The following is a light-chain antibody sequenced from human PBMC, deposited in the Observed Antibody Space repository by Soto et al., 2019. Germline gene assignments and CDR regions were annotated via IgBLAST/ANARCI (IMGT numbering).Light chain of an antibody. J-gene: IGLJ1*01. V-gene: IGLV2-14*01. CDR1: SSDVGDYNY. CDR2: EVT. Sequence: QSALTQPASVSGSPGQSITISCTGTSSDVGDYNYVSWYQQHPAKAPKLLIFEVTNRPSGVSNRFSGSKSGDTASLTISGLQAEDEADYSCSSYTSSNTLVFGTGTKVTV. CDR3: SSYTSSNTLV.